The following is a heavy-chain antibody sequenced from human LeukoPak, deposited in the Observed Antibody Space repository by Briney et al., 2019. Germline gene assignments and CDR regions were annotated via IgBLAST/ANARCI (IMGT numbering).Heavy chain of an antibody. J-gene: IGHJ4*02. CDR2: IRQDGREK. CDR3: AKDSVVVTAIPHRLTFNY. D-gene: IGHD2-21*02. V-gene: IGHV3-7*03. Sequence: PGGSLRLSCAASGFTFTSYWLSWVRQAPGKGLEWVANIRQDGREKSYADSVKGRFTISRDNAKNSLYLQMNSLRAEDTALYYCAKDSVVVTAIPHRLTFNYWGQGTLVTVSS. CDR1: GFTFTSYW.